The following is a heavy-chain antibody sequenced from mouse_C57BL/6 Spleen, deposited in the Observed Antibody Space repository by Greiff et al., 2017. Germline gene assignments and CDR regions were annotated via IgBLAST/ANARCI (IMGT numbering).Heavy chain of an antibody. D-gene: IGHD1-3*01. J-gene: IGHJ3*01. Sequence: QVQLQQSGPELVKPGASVKISCKASGYAFSSSWMNWVKQRPGKGLEWIGRIYPGNGDTNYNGKFKGKATLTADKSSSTAYMQLSRLTSEDSAVYFCARWGVSGMVPGYWGQGTLVTVSA. CDR1: GYAFSSSW. CDR3: ARWGVSGMVPGY. CDR2: IYPGNGDT. V-gene: IGHV1-82*01.